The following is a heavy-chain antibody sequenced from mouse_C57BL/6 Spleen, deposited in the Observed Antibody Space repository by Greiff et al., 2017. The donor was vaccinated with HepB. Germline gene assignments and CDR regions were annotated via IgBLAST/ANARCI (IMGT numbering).Heavy chain of an antibody. CDR1: GYTFTDYY. V-gene: IGHV1-76*01. D-gene: IGHD2-5*01. Sequence: QVQLKESGAELVRPGASVKLSCKASGYTFTDYYINWVKQRPGQGLEWIARIYPGSGNTYYNEKFKGKATLTAEKSSSTAYMQLSSLTSEDSAVYFCARDGVVTTYYFDYWGQGTTLTVSS. CDR3: ARDGVVTTYYFDY. J-gene: IGHJ2*01. CDR2: IYPGSGNT.